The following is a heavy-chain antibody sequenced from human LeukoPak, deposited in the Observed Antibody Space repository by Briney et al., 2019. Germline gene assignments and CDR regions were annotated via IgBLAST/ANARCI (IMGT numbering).Heavy chain of an antibody. Sequence: SETLSLTCAVYGGSFSGYYWSWIRQPPGKGLEWIGEINHSGSTNYNPSLKSRVTISVDTSENQFSLKLSSVTAADTAVYYCARAPPVVVPAAMVGWFDPWGQGTLVTVSS. CDR2: INHSGST. CDR3: ARAPPVVVPAAMVGWFDP. J-gene: IGHJ5*02. V-gene: IGHV4-34*01. D-gene: IGHD2-2*01. CDR1: GGSFSGYY.